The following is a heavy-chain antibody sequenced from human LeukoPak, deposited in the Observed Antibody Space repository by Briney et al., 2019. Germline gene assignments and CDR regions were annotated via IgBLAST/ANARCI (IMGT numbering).Heavy chain of an antibody. D-gene: IGHD5-12*01. CDR1: GFTFSKYS. V-gene: IGHV3-48*02. CDR3: ARDRGGYEFFDC. J-gene: IGHJ4*02. CDR2: ISTRSGTI. Sequence: PGGTLRLSCAASGFTFSKYSMNWVRQAPGKGVEWVSYISTRSGTIYYTDSVKGRFTISRDNAKNSLYLQMNSLRDEDTAVYYCARDRGGYEFFDCWGQGILVTVSS.